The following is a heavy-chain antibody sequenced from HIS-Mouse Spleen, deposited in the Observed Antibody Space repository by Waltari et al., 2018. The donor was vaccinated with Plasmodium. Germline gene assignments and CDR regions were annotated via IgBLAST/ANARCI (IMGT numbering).Heavy chain of an antibody. CDR1: GYTFTGYY. Sequence: QVQLVQSGAEVKKPGASVKVSCKASGYTFTGYYMHWVRQAPGQGLEWMGWINPNSGGTNYAQKVQGRVTMTRDTSNSTAYMELSRLRADDTAVYYCARVLGYKAAAGTFVEYFQHWGQGTLVTVSS. J-gene: IGHJ1*01. CDR2: INPNSGGT. V-gene: IGHV1-2*02. CDR3: ARVLGYKAAAGTFVEYFQH. D-gene: IGHD6-13*01.